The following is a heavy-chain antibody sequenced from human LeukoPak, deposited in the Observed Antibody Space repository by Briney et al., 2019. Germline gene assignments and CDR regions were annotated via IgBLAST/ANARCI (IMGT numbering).Heavy chain of an antibody. CDR3: AKGEVVVPMFDY. CDR2: ISYDGSNK. J-gene: IGHJ4*02. V-gene: IGHV3-30*18. CDR1: GFTFSSYG. Sequence: GRSLRLSCAASGFTFSSYGMHWVRQAPGKGLEWVAVISYDGSNKYYADSVKGRFTISRDNSKNTLYLQMNSLRAEDTAVYYCAKGEVVVPMFDYWGQGTLVTVSS. D-gene: IGHD3-22*01.